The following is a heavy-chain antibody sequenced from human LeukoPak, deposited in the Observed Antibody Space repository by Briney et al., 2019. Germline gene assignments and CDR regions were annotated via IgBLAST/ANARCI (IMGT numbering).Heavy chain of an antibody. Sequence: GGSLRLSCAASGFTFSSCAMSWVRQAPGKGLEWVSTIIDSGNSIYYADSAEGRFTISRDNSKNTLYLQMNSLRAGDTAVYYCAKDPIFSGSYGVFDYWGLGTLVAVSS. CDR3: AKDPIFSGSYGVFDY. V-gene: IGHV3-23*01. CDR2: IIDSGNSI. CDR1: GFTFSSCA. J-gene: IGHJ4*02. D-gene: IGHD1-26*01.